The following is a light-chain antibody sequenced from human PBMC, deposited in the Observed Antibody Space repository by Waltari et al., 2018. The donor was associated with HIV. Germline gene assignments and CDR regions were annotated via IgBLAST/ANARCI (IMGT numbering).Light chain of an antibody. CDR2: GAS. Sequence: EIVMTQSPATLSVSPGDRATLSCRASQSVSSNLAWSQQKPGKAPRLLIYGASTRATGSPARFSGSGSGTEFTLTISSLQSEDFAVYYCQQYNNWPPTFGGGTKVEIK. J-gene: IGKJ4*01. CDR1: QSVSSN. CDR3: QQYNNWPPT. V-gene: IGKV3-15*01.